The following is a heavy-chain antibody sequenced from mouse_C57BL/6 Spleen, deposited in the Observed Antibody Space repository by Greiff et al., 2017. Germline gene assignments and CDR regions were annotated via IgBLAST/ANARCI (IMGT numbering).Heavy chain of an antibody. CDR2: IDPETGGT. D-gene: IGHD2-2*01. CDR1: GYTFTDYE. V-gene: IGHV1-15*01. J-gene: IGHJ4*01. CDR3: TRWGLGAMDY. Sequence: QVQLQQSGAELVRPGASVTLSCKASGYTFTDYEMHWVKQTPVHGLEWIGAIDPETGGTAYNQKFKGKAILTADKSSSTAYMELRSLTSEDSAVYYCTRWGLGAMDYWGQGTSVTVSS.